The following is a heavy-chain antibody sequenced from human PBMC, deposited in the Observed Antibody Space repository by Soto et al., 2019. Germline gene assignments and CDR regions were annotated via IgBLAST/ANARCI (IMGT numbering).Heavy chain of an antibody. Sequence: PGESLKIACKGSGYSFTSYWIGWVRQMPGKGLEWMGIIYPGDSDTRYSPSFQGQVTISADKSISTAYLQWSSLKASDTAMYYCARHPCHYYGSGRYCPFDYWGQGTLVTVS. V-gene: IGHV5-51*01. CDR3: ARHPCHYYGSGRYCPFDY. D-gene: IGHD3-10*01. CDR2: IYPGDSDT. CDR1: GYSFTSYW. J-gene: IGHJ4*02.